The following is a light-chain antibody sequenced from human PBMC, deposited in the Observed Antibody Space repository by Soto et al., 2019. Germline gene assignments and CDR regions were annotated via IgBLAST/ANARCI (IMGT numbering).Light chain of an antibody. J-gene: IGKJ2*01. CDR2: DAS. CDR1: QPINTY. V-gene: IGKV3-11*01. Sequence: EVLLTQSPATLSFTPGESATLSCRASQPINTYLGWYQQKSGQSPRLLIYDASNRADDIPARFSASGFGTDFTLTISSLKPEDFGTYYCHHRSNWPPEHTFGQGTKLEI. CDR3: HHRSNWPPEHT.